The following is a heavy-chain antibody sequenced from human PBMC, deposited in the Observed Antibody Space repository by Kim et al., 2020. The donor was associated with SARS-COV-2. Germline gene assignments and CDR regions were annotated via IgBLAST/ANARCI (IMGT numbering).Heavy chain of an antibody. D-gene: IGHD3-10*01. CDR2: ISYDGSNK. CDR3: ANILFAGSGSYYTRDYYYGMDV. J-gene: IGHJ6*02. V-gene: IGHV3-30*18. CDR1: GFTFSSYG. Sequence: GGSLRLSCAASGFTFSSYGMHWVRQAPGKGLEWVAVISYDGSNKYYADSVKGRFTISRDNSKNTLYLQMNSLRAEDTAVYYCANILFAGSGSYYTRDYYYGMDVWGQGTTVTVSS.